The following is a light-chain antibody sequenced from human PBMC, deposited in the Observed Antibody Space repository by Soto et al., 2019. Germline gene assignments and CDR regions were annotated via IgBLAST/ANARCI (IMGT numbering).Light chain of an antibody. CDR1: QGISSL. CDR3: QQRHSYPIT. V-gene: IGKV1-9*01. J-gene: IGKJ5*01. CDR2: TAS. Sequence: DIQLPQSPSFLSASVGDRVSITCRASQGISSLIAWYQQKPGTAPKLLIHTASTLQSGVPSRFSGSGSGTEFTLTLSSLQPEDFATYYCQQRHSYPITFGQGTRLEIK.